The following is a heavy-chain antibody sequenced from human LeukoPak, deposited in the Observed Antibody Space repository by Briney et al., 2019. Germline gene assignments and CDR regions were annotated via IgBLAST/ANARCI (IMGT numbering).Heavy chain of an antibody. Sequence: GGSLRLSCAASGFTFSSYSMNWVRQAPGTGLEWVSSISSSSSYIYYADSVKGRFTISRDNAKNSLYLQMNSLRAEDTAVYYCARVALATMDAFDIWGQGTMVTVSS. CDR2: ISSSSSYI. CDR3: ARVALATMDAFDI. D-gene: IGHD5-24*01. CDR1: GFTFSSYS. V-gene: IGHV3-21*01. J-gene: IGHJ3*02.